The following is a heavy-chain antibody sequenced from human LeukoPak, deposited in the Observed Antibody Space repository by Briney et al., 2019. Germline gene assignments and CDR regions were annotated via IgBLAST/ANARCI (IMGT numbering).Heavy chain of an antibody. V-gene: IGHV3-21*01. CDR1: GFTFSSYS. D-gene: IGHD3-10*01. J-gene: IGHJ4*02. CDR3: ARAAPSTMVRGVISSYFDY. CDR2: ISSSSSYI. Sequence: GALRLSCAASGFTFSSYSMNWVRQAPGKGLEWVSSISSSSSYIYYANSVKGRFTISRDNAKNSLYLQMNSLRAEDTAVYYCARAAPSTMVRGVISSYFDYWGQGTLVTVSS.